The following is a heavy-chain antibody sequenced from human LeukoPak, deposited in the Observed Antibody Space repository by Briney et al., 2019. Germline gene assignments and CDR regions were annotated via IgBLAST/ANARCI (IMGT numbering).Heavy chain of an antibody. Sequence: GGSLRLSCAASGFTFSNYAMAWVRPAPGKGLEWVSILSGSGGATYYADSVKGRFTISRDNSKDTVYQQMDSLRAEDTAIYYCAKIHQNRVVVGAKGAFDIWGQGTVVTVSS. CDR1: GFTFSNYA. V-gene: IGHV3-23*01. D-gene: IGHD2-15*01. CDR3: AKIHQNRVVVGAKGAFDI. CDR2: LSGSGGAT. J-gene: IGHJ3*02.